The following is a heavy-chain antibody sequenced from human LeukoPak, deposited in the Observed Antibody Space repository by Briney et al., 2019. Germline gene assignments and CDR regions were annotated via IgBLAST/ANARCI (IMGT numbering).Heavy chain of an antibody. V-gene: IGHV6-1*01. D-gene: IGHD1-1*01. J-gene: IGHJ4*02. Sequence: SQTLSLTCALSGDSVSSNSATWNWVRQSPSRGLEWLGRTYFRSKWSYDYAVAVKSRITISPDTSKNQFSLQLNSVTPEDTAVYFCARVQTNNWRFDFWGQGTLVTVSS. CDR3: ARVQTNNWRFDF. CDR2: TYFRSKWSY. CDR1: GDSVSSNSAT.